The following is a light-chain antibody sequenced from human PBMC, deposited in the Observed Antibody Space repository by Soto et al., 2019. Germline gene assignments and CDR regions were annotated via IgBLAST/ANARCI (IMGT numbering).Light chain of an antibody. CDR1: SSDVGGYNY. V-gene: IGLV2-14*01. CDR3: SSYTSSSTRGV. Sequence: QSALTQPASVSGSPGQSITISCTGTSSDVGGYNYVSWYQQHPGKAPKLIIYDVTNRPSEVSNRFSGSKSGNTASLTIFGLQAEDEADYYCSSYTSSSTRGVFGTGTKVTVL. J-gene: IGLJ1*01. CDR2: DVT.